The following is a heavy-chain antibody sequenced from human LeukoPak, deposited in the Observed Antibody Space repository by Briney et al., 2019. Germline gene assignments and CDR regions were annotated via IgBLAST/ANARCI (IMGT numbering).Heavy chain of an antibody. CDR1: GGTISSGGYY. V-gene: IGHV4-31*03. Sequence: SETLSLTCTVSGGTISSGGYYWSWIRQHPGKGLEWIGYIYYSGSTYYNPSLKSRVTISVDTSKNQFSLKLSSVTAADTAVYYCARDSGGSSDYWGQGTLVTVSS. J-gene: IGHJ4*02. CDR3: ARDSGGSSDY. CDR2: IYYSGST. D-gene: IGHD2-15*01.